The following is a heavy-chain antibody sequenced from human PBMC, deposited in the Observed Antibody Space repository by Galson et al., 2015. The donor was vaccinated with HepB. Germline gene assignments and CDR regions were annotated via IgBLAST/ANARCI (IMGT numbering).Heavy chain of an antibody. CDR1: GYTFTSYG. V-gene: IGHV1-18*04. Sequence: SVKVSCKASGYTFTSYGISWVRQAPGQGLEWMGWISAYNGNTNYAQKLQGRVTMTTDTSTSTAYMELRSLRSDDTAVYYCARDAYSSSTSGIDYYYYGMDVWGQGTTVTVSS. J-gene: IGHJ6*02. CDR3: ARDAYSSSTSGIDYYYYGMDV. D-gene: IGHD6-6*01. CDR2: ISAYNGNT.